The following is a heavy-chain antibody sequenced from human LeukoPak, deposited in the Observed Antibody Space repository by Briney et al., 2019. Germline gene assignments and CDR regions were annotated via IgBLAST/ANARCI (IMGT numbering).Heavy chain of an antibody. D-gene: IGHD3-16*01. Sequence: SVKVSCKASGGTFSSYAISWVRQAPGQGLEWMGGIIPIFGTANYAQKFQGRVTMTRDTSTSTVYMELSSLRSEDTAVYYCARDMGDYSVSYYYYYGMDVWGQGTTVTVSS. CDR2: IIPIFGTA. J-gene: IGHJ6*02. V-gene: IGHV1-69*05. CDR3: ARDMGDYSVSYYYYYGMDV. CDR1: GGTFSSYA.